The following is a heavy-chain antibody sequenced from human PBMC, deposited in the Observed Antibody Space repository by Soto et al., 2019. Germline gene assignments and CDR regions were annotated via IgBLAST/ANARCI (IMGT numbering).Heavy chain of an antibody. CDR2: IYYSGST. CDR3: ARAITGTTGHLGFDP. Sequence: SETLSLTCTVSGGSVSSGSYYWSWIRQPPGKGLEWVGYIYYSGSTNYNPSLKSRVTISVDTSKNQFSLKLSSVTAADTAVYYCARAITGTTGHLGFDPWGQGTLVTVSS. CDR1: GGSVSSGSYY. V-gene: IGHV4-61*01. D-gene: IGHD1-7*01. J-gene: IGHJ5*02.